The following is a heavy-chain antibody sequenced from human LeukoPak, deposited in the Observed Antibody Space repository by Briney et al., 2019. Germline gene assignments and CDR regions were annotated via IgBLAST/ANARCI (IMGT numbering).Heavy chain of an antibody. V-gene: IGHV1-8*01. J-gene: IGHJ6*02. CDR1: GYTFTSYD. CDR3: ARGAYSSSWYHYYYYYGMDV. CDR2: MNPNSGNT. Sequence: ASVKVSCKASGYTFTSYDINWVRQATGQGLEWMGWMNPNSGNTGYAQKFQGRVTMTRNTSISTAYMELSSLGSEDTAVYYCARGAYSSSWYHYYYYYGMDVWGQGTTVTVSS. D-gene: IGHD6-13*01.